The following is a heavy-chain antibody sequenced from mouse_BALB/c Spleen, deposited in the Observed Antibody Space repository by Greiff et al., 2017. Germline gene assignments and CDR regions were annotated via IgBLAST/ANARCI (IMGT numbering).Heavy chain of an antibody. V-gene: IGHV3-8*02. CDR1: GDSITSGY. Sequence: EVKVVESGPSLVKPSQTLSLTCSVTGDSITSGYWNWIRKFPGNKLEYMGYISYSGSTYYNPSLKSRISITRDTSKNQYYLQLNSVTTEDTATYYCARYTAYYGYDVDWYFDVWGAGTTVTVSS. J-gene: IGHJ1*01. CDR3: ARYTAYYGYDVDWYFDV. D-gene: IGHD2-9*01. CDR2: ISYSGST.